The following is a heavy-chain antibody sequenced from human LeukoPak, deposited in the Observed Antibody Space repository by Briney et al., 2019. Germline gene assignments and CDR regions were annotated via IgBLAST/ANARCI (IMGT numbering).Heavy chain of an antibody. Sequence: GESLKISCQGSGYSFPSSWIGWVRPTPGKGLELMGIIYPGDSDTRYSPSFQGQVTISVDRSITTAYLQWSSLKASDTAMYFCARIGSRPYFDYWGQGTLVTVSS. V-gene: IGHV5-51*01. CDR2: IYPGDSDT. CDR3: ARIGSRPYFDY. CDR1: GYSFPSSW. J-gene: IGHJ4*02.